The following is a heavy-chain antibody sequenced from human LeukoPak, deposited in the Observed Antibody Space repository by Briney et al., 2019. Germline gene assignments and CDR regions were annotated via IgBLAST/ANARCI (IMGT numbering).Heavy chain of an antibody. Sequence: ASVKVSCKASGGTFSSYAISWVRQAPGQGLEWMGWISAYNGNTNYAQKLQGRVTMTTDTSTSTAYMELRSLRSDDTAVYYCARALQVRPADYWGQGTLVTVSS. CDR3: ARALQVRPADY. CDR1: GGTFSSYA. CDR2: ISAYNGNT. V-gene: IGHV1-18*01. J-gene: IGHJ4*02.